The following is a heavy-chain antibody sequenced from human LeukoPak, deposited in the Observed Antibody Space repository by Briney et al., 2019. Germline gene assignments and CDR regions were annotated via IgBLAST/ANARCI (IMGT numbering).Heavy chain of an antibody. J-gene: IGHJ3*02. CDR1: TSTFSNAW. CDR3: TTAPRGYCSGGSCSYAFDI. V-gene: IGHV3-15*01. D-gene: IGHD2-15*01. CDR2: IKSKGDGVTT. Sequence: GGSLRLSCAASTSTFSNAWMGWVRQAPGKGLEWVGRIKSKGDGVTTDYAAPVKGRFTISREDSKNTLYLQMNSLKTEDTAVYYCTTAPRGYCSGGSCSYAFDIWGQGTMVTVSS.